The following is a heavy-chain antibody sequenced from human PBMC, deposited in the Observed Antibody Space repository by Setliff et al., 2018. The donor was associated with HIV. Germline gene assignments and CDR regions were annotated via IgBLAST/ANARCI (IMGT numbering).Heavy chain of an antibody. CDR1: GGYVSSKSYY. V-gene: IGHV4-39*07. Sequence: SETLSLTCDVSGGYVSSKSYYWAWIRQPPGKGLEWIGEVNRGRRTNYNSSLKSRVTISIDTSRNQFSLTVSSVTAADTAVYYCAREIPYSYGGRGHPLWGQGTLVTVSS. CDR2: VNRGRRT. J-gene: IGHJ4*02. D-gene: IGHD3-22*01. CDR3: AREIPYSYGGRGHPL.